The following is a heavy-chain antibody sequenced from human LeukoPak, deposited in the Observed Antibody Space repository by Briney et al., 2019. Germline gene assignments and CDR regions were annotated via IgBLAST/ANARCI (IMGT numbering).Heavy chain of an antibody. CDR1: GFTFSNAW. J-gene: IGHJ4*02. CDR3: ASAQYYDFWSAPGY. Sequence: PGGSLRLSCAASGFTFSNAWMSWVRQAPGKGLEWVAVIWYDGSNKYYADSVKGRFTISRDNSKNTLYLQMNSLRAEDTAVYYCASAQYYDFWSAPGYWGQGTLVTVSS. V-gene: IGHV3-33*08. D-gene: IGHD3-3*01. CDR2: IWYDGSNK.